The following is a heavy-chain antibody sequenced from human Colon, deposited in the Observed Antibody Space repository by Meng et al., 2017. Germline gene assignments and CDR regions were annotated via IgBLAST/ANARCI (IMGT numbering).Heavy chain of an antibody. J-gene: IGHJ5*02. Sequence: GESLKISCAASGFSLRSSWMNWVRQVPGKGLEWISRISGDGGSVSYADSVKGRFSISRDNTKNTLYLQMNDLRVEDTAVYYCASLSPPVTKKWIDPWGQGTLVTVSS. CDR3: ASLSPPVTKKWIDP. D-gene: IGHD4-17*01. V-gene: IGHV3-74*01. CDR1: GFSLRSSW. CDR2: ISGDGGSV.